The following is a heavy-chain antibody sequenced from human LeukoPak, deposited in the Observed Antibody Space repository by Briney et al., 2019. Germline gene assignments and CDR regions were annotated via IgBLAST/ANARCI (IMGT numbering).Heavy chain of an antibody. CDR1: GFTFSSYE. J-gene: IGHJ6*02. CDR2: ISSSGSTI. D-gene: IGHD5-18*01. CDR3: ARAGLDTAMTNYYYYYGMDV. V-gene: IGHV3-48*03. Sequence: GGSLRLSCAASGFTFSSYEMNWFRQAPGKGLEWVSYISSSGSTIYYADSVKGRFTISRDNAKNSLYLQMNSLRAEDTAVYYCARAGLDTAMTNYYYYYGMDVWGQGTTVTVSS.